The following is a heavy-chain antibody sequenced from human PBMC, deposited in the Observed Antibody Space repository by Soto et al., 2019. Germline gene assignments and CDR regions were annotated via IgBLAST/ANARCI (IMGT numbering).Heavy chain of an antibody. J-gene: IGHJ3*02. V-gene: IGHV3-9*01. CDR2: ISWNSGSI. CDR3: AKDICSGSSMRAAFDI. D-gene: IGHD1-26*01. Sequence: LSLSCAASGFTFDYYAMHWVRQAPGKVLEWVSGISWNSGSIGYADSVKGRFTISRDNAKNSLYLQMNSLRAEDTALYYCAKDICSGSSMRAAFDIWGQGTMDTVSS. CDR1: GFTFDYYA.